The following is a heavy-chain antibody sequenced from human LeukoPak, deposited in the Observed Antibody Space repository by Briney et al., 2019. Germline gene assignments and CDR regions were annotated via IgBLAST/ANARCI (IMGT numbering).Heavy chain of an antibody. V-gene: IGHV4-38-2*01. CDR1: GYSISSGYY. CDR3: ARTVDTMATADAFDI. J-gene: IGHJ3*02. CDR2: IYHSGST. D-gene: IGHD5-12*01. Sequence: SETLSLTCAVSGYSISSGYYWGWIRQPPGKGLEWIGTIYHSGSTYYNPSLKSRVTISIDTSKNQFSLKLSSVTAADTAVYYCARTVDTMATADAFDIWGQGTMVTVSS.